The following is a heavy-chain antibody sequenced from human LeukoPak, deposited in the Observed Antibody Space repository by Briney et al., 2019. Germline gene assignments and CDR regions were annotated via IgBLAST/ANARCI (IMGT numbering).Heavy chain of an antibody. CDR1: GGSLNGHY. V-gene: IGHV4-34*01. CDR3: AKNGQRGFSFDP. Sequence: SETLSLTCAVYGGSLNGHYWSWIRQSPGKGLEWIGEGSDIGGTKFNPSLKSRVSISADTSKNQFSLKLTSMTAADTAVYYCAKNGQRGFSFDPWGQGTLVTVSS. D-gene: IGHD2-8*01. J-gene: IGHJ5*02. CDR2: GSDIGGT.